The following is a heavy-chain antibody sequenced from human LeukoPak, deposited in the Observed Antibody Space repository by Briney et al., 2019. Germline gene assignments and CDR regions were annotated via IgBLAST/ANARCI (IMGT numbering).Heavy chain of an antibody. CDR2: IWYDGSNK. V-gene: IGHV3-33*01. J-gene: IGHJ4*02. D-gene: IGHD2-2*01. Sequence: GGSLRLSCAASGFTFSSYGMHWVRQAPGKGLEWVAVIWYDGSNKYYADSVKGRFTISRDNSKNTLYLQMNSLRAEDTAVYYCARASYCSSNSCYRFDYWGQGTLVTVSS. CDR3: ARASYCSSNSCYRFDY. CDR1: GFTFSSYG.